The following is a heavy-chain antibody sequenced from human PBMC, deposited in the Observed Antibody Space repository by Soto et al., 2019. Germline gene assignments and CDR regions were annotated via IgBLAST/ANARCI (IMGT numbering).Heavy chain of an antibody. D-gene: IGHD4-4*01. CDR3: ARDPSNDSNYGGYFDY. J-gene: IGHJ4*02. CDR1: GGSISSGGYY. V-gene: IGHV4-31*03. CDR2: IYYSGST. Sequence: SETLSLTCTVSGGSISSGGYYWSWIRQHPGKGLEWIGYIYYSGSTYYNPSLKSRVTISVDTSKNQFSLKLSSVTAADTAVYNCARDPSNDSNYGGYFDYWGQGTLVTVSS.